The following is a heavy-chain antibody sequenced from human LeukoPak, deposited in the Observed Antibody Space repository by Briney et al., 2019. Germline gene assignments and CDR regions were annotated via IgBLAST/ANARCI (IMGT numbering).Heavy chain of an antibody. V-gene: IGHV1-8*03. CDR3: ARSDHNSWNAFDI. D-gene: IGHD1-26*01. CDR1: GYTFGSDD. CDR2: IYPNNGNL. Sequence: PEASVKVSCKASGYTFGSDDINWVRQATGQGLEWMGWIYPNNGNLGYAQKFQGRVTITRNTPISTAYMELSSLTSEDTAVYYCARSDHNSWNAFDIWGQGTMVTVSS. J-gene: IGHJ3*02.